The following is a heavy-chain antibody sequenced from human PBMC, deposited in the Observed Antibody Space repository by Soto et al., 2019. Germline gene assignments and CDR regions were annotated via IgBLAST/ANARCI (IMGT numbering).Heavy chain of an antibody. V-gene: IGHV3-48*03. CDR3: ARALSKRSGSYHRGIYYYYYGMDV. CDR2: ISSSGSTI. Sequence: GGSLRLSCAASGFTFSSYEMNWVRQAPGKGLEWVSYISSSGSTIYYADSVKGRFTISRDNAKNSLYLQMNSLRAEDTAVYYCARALSKRSGSYHRGIYYYYYGMDVWGQGTTVTVSS. D-gene: IGHD3-10*01. CDR1: GFTFSSYE. J-gene: IGHJ6*02.